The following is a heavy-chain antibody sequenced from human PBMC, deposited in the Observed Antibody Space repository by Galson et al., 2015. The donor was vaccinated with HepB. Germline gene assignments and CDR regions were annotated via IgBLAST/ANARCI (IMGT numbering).Heavy chain of an antibody. D-gene: IGHD1-26*01. CDR2: ISSRGDCI. V-gene: IGHV3-21*01. CDR3: ARDGGLTWELFTHTAFDI. J-gene: IGHJ3*02. CDR1: GFTFSIYT. Sequence: SLRLSCAASGFTFSIYTMSWVRQAPGKGLEWVSSISSRGDCIYYADSVKGRFTISRDNSKNSLYLQINSLRAEDTAVYYCARDGGLTWELFTHTAFDIWGPGTMVTVSS.